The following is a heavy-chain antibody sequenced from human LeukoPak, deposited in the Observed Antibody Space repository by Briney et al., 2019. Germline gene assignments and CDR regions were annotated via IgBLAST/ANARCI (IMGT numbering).Heavy chain of an antibody. CDR2: IIPILGIA. V-gene: IGHV1-69*04. CDR3: ARDLWAVDTAMVGVAYYGMDV. CDR1: GGTFSSYA. J-gene: IGHJ6*02. D-gene: IGHD5-18*01. Sequence: GASVKVSCKASGGTFSSYAISWVRQAPGQGLEWMGRIIPILGIANYAQKFQGRVTITADKSTSTAYMELSSLRSEDTAVYYCARDLWAVDTAMVGVAYYGMDVWGQGTTVTVSS.